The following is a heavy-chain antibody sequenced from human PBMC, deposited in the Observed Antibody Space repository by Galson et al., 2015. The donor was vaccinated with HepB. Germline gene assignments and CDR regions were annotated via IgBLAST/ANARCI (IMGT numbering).Heavy chain of an antibody. V-gene: IGHV4-39*01. Sequence: SETLSLTCTVSGGSISSSSYYWGWIRQPPGKGLEWIGSIYYSGSTYYNPSLKSRVTISVDTSKNQFSLKLSSVTAADTVVYYCARRGSKPYYYDSSGKVGPFDYWGQGTLVTVSS. J-gene: IGHJ4*02. CDR2: IYYSGST. CDR1: GGSISSSSYY. D-gene: IGHD3-22*01. CDR3: ARRGSKPYYYDSSGKVGPFDY.